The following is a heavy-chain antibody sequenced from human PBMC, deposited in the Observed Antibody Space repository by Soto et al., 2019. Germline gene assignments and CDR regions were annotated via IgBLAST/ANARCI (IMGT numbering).Heavy chain of an antibody. CDR2: INPNSGDT. D-gene: IGHD5-18*01. J-gene: IGHJ4*02. V-gene: IGHV1-2*04. CDR1: GYTFTAYY. Sequence: QVQLVQSGAEVKKLGASVKVSCKASGYTFTAYYIHWVRQAPGQGLEWVGWINPNSGDTNYAQRFQGWVTMTGDTSVSTAYMDLTRLRSDDTAVHYCARGGYTYGYGLDYWGQGTLVTVSS. CDR3: ARGGYTYGYGLDY.